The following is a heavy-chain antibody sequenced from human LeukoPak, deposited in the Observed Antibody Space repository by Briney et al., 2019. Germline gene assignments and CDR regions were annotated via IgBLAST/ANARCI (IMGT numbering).Heavy chain of an antibody. D-gene: IGHD1-20*01. J-gene: IGHJ4*02. V-gene: IGHV4-38-2*02. CDR3: ARDMGITGRAPFDY. CDR2: IYHSGST. Sequence: PSETLSLTCAVSGYSISSGYYWGWIRQPPGKGLEWIGSIYHSGSTYYNPSLKSRVTISVDTSKNQFSLKLSSVTAADTAVYYCARDMGITGRAPFDYWGQGTLVTVSS. CDR1: GYSISSGYY.